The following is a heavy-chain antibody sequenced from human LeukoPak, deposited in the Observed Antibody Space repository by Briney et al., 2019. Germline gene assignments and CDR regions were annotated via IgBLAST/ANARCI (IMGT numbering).Heavy chain of an antibody. J-gene: IGHJ4*02. Sequence: GGSLRLSCAASGFTFDDYAMHWVRQAPGKGLEWVSGISWNSGSIGHADSVKGRFTISRGNAKNSLCLQMNSLRAEDTALYYCAKDMRAILSSGSNFDYWGQGTLVTVSS. CDR1: GFTFDDYA. V-gene: IGHV3-9*01. CDR2: ISWNSGSI. D-gene: IGHD3-22*01. CDR3: AKDMRAILSSGSNFDY.